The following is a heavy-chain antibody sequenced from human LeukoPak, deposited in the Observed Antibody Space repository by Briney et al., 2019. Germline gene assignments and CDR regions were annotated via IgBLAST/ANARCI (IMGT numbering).Heavy chain of an antibody. CDR3: ARETSEGDREPTGYFDY. D-gene: IGHD1-1*01. CDR1: GYYFPGFG. V-gene: IGHV1-18*01. CDR2: ISGYNGRT. Sequence: GASVKVSCKTSGYYFPGFGISWVRQAPGQGLEWMGWISGYNGRTRYAQTVQDRVTMTTDTSTTTVYMELRSLKFNDTAVYYCARETSEGDREPTGYFDYWGQGSLVIVSS. J-gene: IGHJ4*02.